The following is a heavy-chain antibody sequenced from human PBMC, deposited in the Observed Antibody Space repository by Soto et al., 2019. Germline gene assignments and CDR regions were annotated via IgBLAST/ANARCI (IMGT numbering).Heavy chain of an antibody. CDR1: GGSISSGDYY. J-gene: IGHJ4*02. D-gene: IGHD5-12*01. CDR2: IYYSGST. Sequence: SETLSLTCTVSGGSISSGDYYWSWIRQPPGKGLEWIGYIYYSGSTYYNPSLKSRVTISVDTSKNQFSLKLSSVTAADTAVYYCARAGYSGYDWAFDYWGQGTLVTVSS. CDR3: ARAGYSGYDWAFDY. V-gene: IGHV4-30-4*01.